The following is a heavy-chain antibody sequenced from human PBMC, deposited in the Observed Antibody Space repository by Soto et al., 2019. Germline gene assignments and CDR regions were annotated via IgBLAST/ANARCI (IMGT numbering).Heavy chain of an antibody. CDR2: ISSSGSTI. D-gene: IGHD6-6*01. CDR1: GFTFSDYY. V-gene: IGHV3-11*01. CDR3: AIVSSTRRPYYYYFHHMDV. J-gene: IGHJ6*03. Sequence: QVQLVESGGGLVKPGGSLRLSCAASGFTFSDYYMSWVRQAPGKGLEWVSYISSSGSTIYYADSVKGRFTISRDNAKNSLYLQMNSLRAEDTGVYYCAIVSSTRRPYYYYFHHMDVWGKGTTVTVSS.